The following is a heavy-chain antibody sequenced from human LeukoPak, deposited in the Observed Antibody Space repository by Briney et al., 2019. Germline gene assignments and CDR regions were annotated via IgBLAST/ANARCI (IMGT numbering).Heavy chain of an antibody. CDR2: IYYTGST. J-gene: IGHJ4*02. CDR3: ARLKGYSSGWYLSYYFDY. D-gene: IGHD6-19*01. V-gene: IGHV4-61*10. Sequence: PSETLSLTCTVSGGSISSGSYYWSWIRQPAGKGLEWIGYIYYTGSTNYNPSLKSRVTISVDTSKNQFSLKLSSVTAADTAVYYCARLKGYSSGWYLSYYFDYWGQGTLVTVSS. CDR1: GGSISSGSYY.